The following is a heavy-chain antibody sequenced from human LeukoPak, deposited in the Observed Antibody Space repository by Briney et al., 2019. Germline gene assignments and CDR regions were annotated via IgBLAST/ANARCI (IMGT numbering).Heavy chain of an antibody. V-gene: IGHV3-53*01. D-gene: IGHD1-26*01. J-gene: IGHJ3*02. CDR1: GFTVNSSY. CDR2: IYSGGST. Sequence: GGSLRLSCAASGFTVNSSYINWVRQAPGKGLEWVSVIYSGGSTYYADSVKGRFTISRDNSKNTLYLQMNSLRAEDTAVYYCSRVGSHNSFDIWGQGTVVTVSS. CDR3: SRVGSHNSFDI.